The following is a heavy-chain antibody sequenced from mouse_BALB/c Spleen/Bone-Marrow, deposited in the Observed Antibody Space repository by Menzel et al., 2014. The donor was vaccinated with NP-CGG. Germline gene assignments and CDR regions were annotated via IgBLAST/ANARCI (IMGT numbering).Heavy chain of an antibody. CDR3: ARPKGFALDY. Sequence: VQLQQSGAELASPGASVKMSCKASGYTFTDYTIQWVKQRPGQGLEWIGYVNPRRGYANYNQKFKDKATLTADKSSSTAFMQQSSLTSEDSAVYYCARPKGFALDYWGQDTALTVSS. CDR1: GYTFTDYT. CDR2: VNPRRGYA. J-gene: IGHJ2*01. V-gene: IGHV1-4*01.